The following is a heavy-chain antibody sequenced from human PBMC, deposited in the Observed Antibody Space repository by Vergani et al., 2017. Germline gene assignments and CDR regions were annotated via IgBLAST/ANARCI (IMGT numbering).Heavy chain of an antibody. CDR2: IYTSGST. CDR3: AREFNDYGDRVPHYYYYGMDV. D-gene: IGHD4-17*01. Sequence: QLQLQESGSGLVKPSQTLSLTCTVSGGSISSYYWSWIRQPAGKGLEWIGRIYTSGSTNYNPSLKSRVTMSVDTSKNQFSLKLSSVTAADTAVYYCAREFNDYGDRVPHYYYYGMDVWGQGTTVTVSS. J-gene: IGHJ6*02. V-gene: IGHV4-4*07. CDR1: GGSISSYY.